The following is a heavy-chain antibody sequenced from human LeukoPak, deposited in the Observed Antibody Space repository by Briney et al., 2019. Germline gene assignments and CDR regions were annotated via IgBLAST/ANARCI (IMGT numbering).Heavy chain of an antibody. D-gene: IGHD4-11*01. CDR3: VRIDYSNAFDI. Sequence: SVKVSCKASGGTFSSYAISWVRQAPGQGLEWMGGIIPIFGTANYAQKFQGRVTITGNTSISTAYMELSSLRSEDTAVYYCVRIDYSNAFDIWGQGTMVTVSS. CDR1: GGTFSSYA. V-gene: IGHV1-69*06. J-gene: IGHJ3*02. CDR2: IIPIFGTA.